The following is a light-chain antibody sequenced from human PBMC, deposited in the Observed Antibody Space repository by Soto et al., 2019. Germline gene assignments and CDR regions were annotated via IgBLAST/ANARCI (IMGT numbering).Light chain of an antibody. Sequence: IAMTQSPATLSVSPGERGTLSCRASQSVSSNLAWYQQKPGQAPRLLIYAASTRATGIPARFSGSGSGTEFTLTISSLQSEDFAVYYCQQYNIWPQTFGQGTKWIS. CDR3: QQYNIWPQT. J-gene: IGKJ1*01. CDR1: QSVSSN. V-gene: IGKV3-15*01. CDR2: AAS.